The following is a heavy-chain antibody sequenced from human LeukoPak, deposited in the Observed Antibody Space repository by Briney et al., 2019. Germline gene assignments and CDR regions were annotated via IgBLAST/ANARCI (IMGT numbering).Heavy chain of an antibody. CDR3: ARDVSHTWYYYGSGSKNWFDP. D-gene: IGHD3-10*01. CDR1: GGSFSGYY. CDR2: IYTSGST. V-gene: IGHV4-4*07. J-gene: IGHJ5*02. Sequence: SETLSLTCAVYGGSFSGYYWSWIRQPAGKGLEWIGRIYTSGSTNYNPSLKSRVTISVDTSKNQFSLKLSSVTAADTAVYYCARDVSHTWYYYGSGSKNWFDPWGQGTLVTVSS.